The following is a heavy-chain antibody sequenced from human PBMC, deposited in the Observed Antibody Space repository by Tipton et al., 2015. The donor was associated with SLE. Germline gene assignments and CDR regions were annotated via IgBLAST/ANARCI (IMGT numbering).Heavy chain of an antibody. CDR3: AKDRPDNWNDARFDY. CDR2: IRRSGGNT. J-gene: IGHJ4*02. D-gene: IGHD1-20*01. CDR1: GFTFSSYA. V-gene: IGHV3-23*01. Sequence: SLRLSCEASGFTFSSYAMSWVRQAPGKGLDWISTIRRSGGNTYYADSVKGRFTVSRDDSGNTLYLQMNSLRAEDTAVYYCAKDRPDNWNDARFDYWGQGTLVTVSS.